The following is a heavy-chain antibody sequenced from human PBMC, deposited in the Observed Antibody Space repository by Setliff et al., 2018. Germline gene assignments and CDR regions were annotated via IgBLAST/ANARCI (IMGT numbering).Heavy chain of an antibody. J-gene: IGHJ4*02. V-gene: IGHV1-18*01. CDR1: GYTFTSYA. D-gene: IGHD6-19*01. CDR3: ATLKYSSGWYDY. Sequence: ASVKVSCKASGYTFTSYAMHWVRQAPGQGLEWMGWISAYNGNTNYAQKLQGRVTMTEDTSTDTAYMELSSLRSEDTAVYYCATLKYSSGWYDYWGQGTLVTVSS. CDR2: ISAYNGNT.